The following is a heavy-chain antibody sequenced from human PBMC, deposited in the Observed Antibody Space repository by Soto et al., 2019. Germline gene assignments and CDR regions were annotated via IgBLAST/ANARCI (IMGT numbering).Heavy chain of an antibody. J-gene: IGHJ6*02. CDR2: ISGSGSPT. CDR1: GFSFSSYA. V-gene: IGHV3-23*01. CDR3: ARDMSGGTYNYYYGMDV. Sequence: EVQLLESGGGLGQPGGSLRLSCAASGFSFSSYAMTWVRQAPGRGLEWVSAISGSGSPTYYPDSVKGRFTISRDNSKNTLYLQMNSLRADDTAVYYCARDMSGGTYNYYYGMDVWGQGTTVTVSS. D-gene: IGHD1-26*01.